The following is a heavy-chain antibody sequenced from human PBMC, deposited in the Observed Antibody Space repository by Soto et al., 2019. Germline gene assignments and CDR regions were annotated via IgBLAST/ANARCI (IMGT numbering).Heavy chain of an antibody. CDR3: ARDWLGIDY. J-gene: IGHJ4*02. V-gene: IGHV1-18*01. CDR1: GYTFTSYG. D-gene: IGHD3-10*01. CDR2: INPYNGNT. Sequence: QVQLVQSGAEVKKPGASVKVSCKASGYTFTSYGISWVRQAPGQGLEWMGWINPYNGNTNYAQKRQGRVTMAPDTSTTTAYMELRSLRSDATAVYYCARDWLGIDYWGQGTLVTVSS.